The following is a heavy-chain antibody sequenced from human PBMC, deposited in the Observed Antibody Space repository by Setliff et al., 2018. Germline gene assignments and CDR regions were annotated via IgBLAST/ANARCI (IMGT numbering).Heavy chain of an antibody. CDR2: IIPILGIA. J-gene: IGHJ4*02. CDR1: GGTFSIYA. D-gene: IGHD2-15*01. V-gene: IGHV1-69*10. Sequence: ASVKVSCKASGGTFSIYAISWVRQAPGQGLEWMGGIIPILGIANYAQKFQGRVTITADESTSTAYMELSSLRTEDTAVYYCARAGYCSGGICYCDYWGQGTLVTVSS. CDR3: ARAGYCSGGICYCDY.